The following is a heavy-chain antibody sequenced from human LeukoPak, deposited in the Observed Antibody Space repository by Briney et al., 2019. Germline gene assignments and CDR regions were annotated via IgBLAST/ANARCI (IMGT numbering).Heavy chain of an antibody. CDR2: ISRSGSSI. CDR3: AELGITMIGGV. Sequence: GGSLRLSCAASGFTFSNYEMNWVRQAPGKGLEWVSYISRSGSSIDYADSVKGRFTISRDNAKNSLYLQMNSLRAEDTAVYYCAELGITMIGGVWGKGTTVTISS. J-gene: IGHJ6*04. V-gene: IGHV3-48*03. CDR1: GFTFSNYE. D-gene: IGHD3-10*02.